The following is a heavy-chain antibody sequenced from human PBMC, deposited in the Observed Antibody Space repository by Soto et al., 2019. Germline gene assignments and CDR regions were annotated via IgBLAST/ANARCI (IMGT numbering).Heavy chain of an antibody. CDR1: GGTFSSYR. D-gene: IGHD6-13*01. V-gene: IGHV1-69*06. Sequence: QVQLVQSGAEVKKSGSSVKVSCKASGGTFSSYRINWLRQAPGQGLEWVGGIVPIRRTADYAQKFQGRVTITADKSARTSYMELRSLKSQDTAVYYCVRDSGAKLSSSWGQGTLVTVSS. J-gene: IGHJ4*02. CDR2: IVPIRRTA. CDR3: VRDSGAKLSSS.